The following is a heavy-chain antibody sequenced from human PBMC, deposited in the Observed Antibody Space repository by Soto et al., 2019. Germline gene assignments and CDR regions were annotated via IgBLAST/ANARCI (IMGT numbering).Heavy chain of an antibody. Sequence: EVQLLESGGGLVQPGGSLRLSCAASGFTFSSYAMSWVRQAPGKGLEWVSAISGSGGSTYYADSVKGRFTISRDNSKNTLYLQMNSLRADDTAVYYCAKAAKVCYGKACLPNYFDYWGQGTLVTVSS. J-gene: IGHJ4*02. CDR3: AKAAKVCYGKACLPNYFDY. D-gene: IGHD2-8*01. CDR2: ISGSGGST. CDR1: GFTFSSYA. V-gene: IGHV3-23*01.